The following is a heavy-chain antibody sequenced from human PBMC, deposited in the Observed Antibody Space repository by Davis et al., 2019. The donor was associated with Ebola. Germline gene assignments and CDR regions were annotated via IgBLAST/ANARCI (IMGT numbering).Heavy chain of an antibody. D-gene: IGHD4-11*01. Sequence: GESLKISCAASGFTFSSYGMHWVRQAPGKGLEWVAFIRYDGSNKYYADSVKGRFTISRDNSKNTLYLQMNTLRAEDTAVYYCAKDYRNMAGGDYWGQGTLVTVSS. CDR2: IRYDGSNK. J-gene: IGHJ4*02. V-gene: IGHV3-30*02. CDR1: GFTFSSYG. CDR3: AKDYRNMAGGDY.